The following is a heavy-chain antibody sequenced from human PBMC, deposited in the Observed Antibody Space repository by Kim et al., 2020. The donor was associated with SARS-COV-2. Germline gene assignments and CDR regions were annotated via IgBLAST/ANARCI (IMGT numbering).Heavy chain of an antibody. J-gene: IGHJ6*02. CDR2: IWFDGSNA. CDR3: AKAGSVGTYYYYGLDF. CDR1: GFTFKNYA. D-gene: IGHD7-27*01. V-gene: IGHV3-33*06. Sequence: GGSMRLSCTPSGFTFKNYAMHWVRQAPGKGLEWVAVIWFDGSNAFYEDSVKGRFTISRDNSKNILYLHMNSLRAEDTAVYYCAKAGSVGTYYYYGLDFWGQGTTVTVSS.